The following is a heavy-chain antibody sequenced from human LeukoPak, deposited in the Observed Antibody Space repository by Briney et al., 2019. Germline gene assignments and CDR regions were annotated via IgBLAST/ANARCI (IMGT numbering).Heavy chain of an antibody. V-gene: IGHV3-74*01. CDR3: ARGGSSGWYETYGFDY. CDR2: INSDGSST. J-gene: IGHJ4*02. D-gene: IGHD6-19*01. CDR1: GFTFSSYW. Sequence: PGGSLRLSCAASGFTFSSYWMHWVRQAPGKGLVWVSRINSDGSSTSYADSVKGRFTISRDNAKNTLYLQMNSLRAEDTAVYYCARGGSSGWYETYGFDYWGQGTLVTVSS.